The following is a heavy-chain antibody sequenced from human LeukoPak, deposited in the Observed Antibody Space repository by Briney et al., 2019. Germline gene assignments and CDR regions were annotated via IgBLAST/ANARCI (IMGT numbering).Heavy chain of an antibody. D-gene: IGHD1-26*01. CDR2: IKQDGSEK. CDR3: ASSGSYWILFDY. V-gene: IGHV3-7*01. Sequence: GGSPRLSCAASGFTFSSYWMSWVRQAPGKGLEWVANIKQDGSEKYYVDSVKGRFTISRDNAKNSLYLQMNSLRAEDTAVYYCASSGSYWILFDYWGKETLVTVSS. CDR1: GFTFSSYW. J-gene: IGHJ4*02.